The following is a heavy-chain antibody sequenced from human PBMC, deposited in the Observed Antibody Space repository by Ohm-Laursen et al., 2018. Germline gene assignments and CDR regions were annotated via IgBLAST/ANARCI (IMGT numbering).Heavy chain of an antibody. CDR3: ARGIVRGVTGPDY. CDR2: ISHNGIVQ. V-gene: IGHV3-30*03. J-gene: IGHJ4*02. CDR1: GFTFSDYG. Sequence: SLRLSCAASGFTFSDYGMQWVRQAPDKGLEWVAVISHNGIVQYYADSVKGRFTISRDNAKNSLYLQMNSLRVEDTAVYYCARGIVRGVTGPDYWGQGTLVTVSS. D-gene: IGHD1-14*01.